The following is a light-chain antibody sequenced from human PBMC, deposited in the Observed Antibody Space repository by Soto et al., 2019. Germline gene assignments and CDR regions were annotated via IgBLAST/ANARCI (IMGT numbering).Light chain of an antibody. J-gene: IGKJ1*01. Sequence: EIVLTQSPGTLSLSPGERATLSCRASQSVSSSYLAWYQQKPGQAPRLLIYGASSRTTGIPDRFSGSGSGTDFTLTISSLEPEDFALYYCQQYCSSPRTFGQGTKVEI. CDR2: GAS. CDR1: QSVSSSY. V-gene: IGKV3-20*01. CDR3: QQYCSSPRT.